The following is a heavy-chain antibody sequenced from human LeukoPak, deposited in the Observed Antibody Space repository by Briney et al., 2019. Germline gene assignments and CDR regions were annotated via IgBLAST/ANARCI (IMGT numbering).Heavy chain of an antibody. J-gene: IGHJ4*02. CDR3: AKEGQQWPAGYY. CDR1: GFTFSSYA. Sequence: GGSLRLSCAASGFTFSSYAMHWVRQAPGKGLEWVAVISYDGSNKYYADSVKGRFTISRDNSKNTLYLQMNSLRAEDTAVYYCAKEGQQWPAGYYWGQGTLVTVSS. V-gene: IGHV3-30-3*01. CDR2: ISYDGSNK. D-gene: IGHD6-19*01.